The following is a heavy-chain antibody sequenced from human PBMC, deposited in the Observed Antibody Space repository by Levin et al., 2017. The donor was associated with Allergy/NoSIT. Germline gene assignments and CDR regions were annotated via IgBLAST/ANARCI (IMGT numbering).Heavy chain of an antibody. J-gene: IGHJ4*02. D-gene: IGHD3-10*01. V-gene: IGHV4-61*02. CDR3: ARAEVGSEH. CDR1: GGSISSGSYY. CDR2: IYSSGSA. Sequence: SETLSLTCTVSGGSISSGSYYWSWLRQPAAKGLEWIGRIYSSGSANYNPSLKRLVTISVDTSKNQFSLKLSSVTAAETAVYYCARAEVGSEHWGQGTLVTVSS.